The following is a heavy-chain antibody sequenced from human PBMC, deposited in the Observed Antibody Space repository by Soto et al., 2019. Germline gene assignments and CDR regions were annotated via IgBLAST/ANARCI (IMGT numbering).Heavy chain of an antibody. CDR1: GYTFTSYA. V-gene: IGHV1-18*01. CDR3: ARDRAYDILTGYPEIYYMDV. J-gene: IGHJ6*03. D-gene: IGHD3-9*01. CDR2: ISAYNGNT. Sequence: ASVKVSCKASGYTFTSYAISWVRQAPGQGLEWMGWISAYNGNTNYAQKLQGRVTMTTDTSTSTAYMELRSLRSDDTAVYYCARDRAYDILTGYPEIYYMDVWGKGTTVTVSS.